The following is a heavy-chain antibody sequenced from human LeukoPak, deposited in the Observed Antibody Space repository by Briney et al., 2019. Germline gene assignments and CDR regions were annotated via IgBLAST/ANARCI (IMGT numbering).Heavy chain of an antibody. V-gene: IGHV3-48*02. D-gene: IGHD3-22*01. Sequence: GSLRLSCAASGFTFSSYSMNWVRQAPGKGLEWASYISSSSSTIYYADSVKGRFTISRDNARNSLYLQMNSLRDEDTAVYYCARDPTPDYDSSGYYYYYYGMDVWGQGTTVTVSS. CDR1: GFTFSSYS. CDR2: ISSSSSTI. J-gene: IGHJ6*02. CDR3: ARDPTPDYDSSGYYYYYYGMDV.